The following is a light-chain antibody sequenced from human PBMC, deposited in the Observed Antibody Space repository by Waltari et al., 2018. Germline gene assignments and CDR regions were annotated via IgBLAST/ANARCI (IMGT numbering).Light chain of an antibody. CDR2: DAS. CDR3: HQYTNFPLT. CDR1: QSIVAL. J-gene: IGKJ4*01. Sequence: DIQMTQSPSTLSASVGDRVTLTCRASQSIVALLAWYQLRPGTAPKLLISDASILERGVPSRFSGSGSGIEFTLTINSLQPDDFATYYCHQYTNFPLTFGGGTTVEIK. V-gene: IGKV1-5*01.